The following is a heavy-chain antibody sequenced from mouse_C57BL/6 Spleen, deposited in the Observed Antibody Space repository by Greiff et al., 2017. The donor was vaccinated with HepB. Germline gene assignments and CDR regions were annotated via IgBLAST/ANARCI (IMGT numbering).Heavy chain of an antibody. CDR2: ISYDGSN. Sequence: EESGPGLVKPSQSLSLTCSVTGYSITSGYYWNWIRQFPGNKLEWMGYISYDGSNNYNPSLKNRISITRDTSKNQFFLKLNSVTTEDTATYYCARDYYDSWFAYWGQGTLVTVSA. J-gene: IGHJ3*01. V-gene: IGHV3-6*01. D-gene: IGHD2-4*01. CDR1: GYSITSGYY. CDR3: ARDYYDSWFAY.